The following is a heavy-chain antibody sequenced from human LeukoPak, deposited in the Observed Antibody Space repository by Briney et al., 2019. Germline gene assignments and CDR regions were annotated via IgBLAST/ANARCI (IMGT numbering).Heavy chain of an antibody. Sequence: GASVKVSCKASGYTFTSYGISWVRQAPGQGLEWMGWISAYNGNTNYAQKLQGRVTMTTDTSTNTAYMELRSLRSDDTAVYYCARGYYYDSSGYRSAHDYWGQGTLVTVSS. D-gene: IGHD3-22*01. CDR3: ARGYYYDSSGYRSAHDY. V-gene: IGHV1-18*01. CDR1: GYTFTSYG. J-gene: IGHJ4*02. CDR2: ISAYNGNT.